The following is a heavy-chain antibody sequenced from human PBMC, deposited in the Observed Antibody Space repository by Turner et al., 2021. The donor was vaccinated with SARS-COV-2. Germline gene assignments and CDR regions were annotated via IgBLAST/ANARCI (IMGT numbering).Heavy chain of an antibody. V-gene: IGHV4-39*01. J-gene: IGHJ2*01. CDR3: ATPSVSYDSSGYFHFDL. Sequence: QLQLQESGPGLVKPSETLSLTCTVSGGPISSSSYSWGWIRQPPGKGLEWIGSIYYSGSTYYTPSLKSRVSISVDTSKNQFSLRLSSVTAADTAVYYCATPSVSYDSSGYFHFDLWGRGTLVTVSS. D-gene: IGHD3-22*01. CDR1: GGPISSSSYS. CDR2: IYYSGST.